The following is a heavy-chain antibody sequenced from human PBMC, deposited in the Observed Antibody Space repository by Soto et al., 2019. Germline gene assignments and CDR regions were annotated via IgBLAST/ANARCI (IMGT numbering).Heavy chain of an antibody. Sequence: GGSLRLSCAASGFTFSSYAMSWVRQAPGKGLEWVSAFRGDGTGAHYADSVKGRFTISRDNSKNTLYLQMNSLRVEDTAVYFCAKDHAPGSSSDFYYGMDVWGQGTTVTVSS. D-gene: IGHD3-10*01. CDR2: FRGDGTGA. CDR1: GFTFSSYA. J-gene: IGHJ6*02. V-gene: IGHV3-23*01. CDR3: AKDHAPGSSSDFYYGMDV.